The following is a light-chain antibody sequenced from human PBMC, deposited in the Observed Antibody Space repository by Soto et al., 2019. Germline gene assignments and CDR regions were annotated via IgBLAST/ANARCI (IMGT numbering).Light chain of an antibody. CDR3: QEYFTTPRT. CDR1: QSILYSSNNKNS. Sequence: DIVMTQSPDSLAVSLGERATINCKSSQSILYSSNNKNSLVWYQQGPGQPPKVLIYWGSAREFGVPDRFSGSGSGADFTLTICSLQAEDVAVYYCQEYFTTPRTFGQGTKVELK. V-gene: IGKV4-1*01. J-gene: IGKJ1*01. CDR2: WGS.